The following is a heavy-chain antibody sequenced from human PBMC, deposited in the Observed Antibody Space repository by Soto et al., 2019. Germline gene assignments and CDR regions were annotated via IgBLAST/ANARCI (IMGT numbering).Heavy chain of an antibody. D-gene: IGHD6-13*01. CDR3: VKDESINWYSGHFRH. CDR1: GFTFDDYA. Sequence: GGSLRLSCAASGFTFDDYAMHWVRQVPGKGLEWVSGINWNSGSIGYADSVKGRFAISRDNAKNSLHLQMNSLRAEDTAFYYGVKDESINWYSGHFRHWGQGTLVTVSS. V-gene: IGHV3-9*01. CDR2: INWNSGSI. J-gene: IGHJ1*01.